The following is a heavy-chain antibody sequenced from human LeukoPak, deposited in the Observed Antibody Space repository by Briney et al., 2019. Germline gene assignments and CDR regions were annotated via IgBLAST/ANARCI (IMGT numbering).Heavy chain of an antibody. CDR2: VYPGDSDT. J-gene: IGHJ4*02. CDR1: GYNFANYW. V-gene: IGHV5-51*01. CDR3: ARLFPGGQWLHRGPDY. Sequence: GESLKISCKASGYNFANYWIGWVRQMPGKGLESMGIVYPGDSDTRYSPSFQGQVTISADKSITTAYLQWSSLKASDTAMYYCARLFPGGQWLHRGPDYWGQGTPVTVSS. D-gene: IGHD6-19*01.